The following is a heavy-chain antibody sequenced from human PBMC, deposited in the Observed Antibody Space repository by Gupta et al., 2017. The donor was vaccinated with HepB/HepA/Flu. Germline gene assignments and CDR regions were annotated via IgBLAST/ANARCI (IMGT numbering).Heavy chain of an antibody. CDR1: GGSISGYY. CDR2: IYHTGGA. J-gene: IGHJ6*02. V-gene: IGHV4-59*01. Sequence: QVQLQESGPGLLKPSETLSLTCSVSGGSISGYYWSWIRQPPGKGLEWIGYIYHTGGANYNPSFKSRVTISVDTSKNQFSLKLTSVTSADTAVYYCARDLVGMDVWGHGATVTVSS. CDR3: ARDLVGMDV. D-gene: IGHD2-15*01.